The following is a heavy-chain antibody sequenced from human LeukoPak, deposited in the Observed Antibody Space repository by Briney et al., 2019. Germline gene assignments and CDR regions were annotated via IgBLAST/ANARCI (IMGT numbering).Heavy chain of an antibody. Sequence: GGSLRLSCAASGFTFSSYAMSWVRQAPGKGLEWVSAISGSGGSTYYADSVKGRFTISRDNSKDTLYLQMNSLRAEDTAVYYCAKRDSSGSYPYYFDYWGQGTLVTVSS. CDR2: ISGSGGST. CDR1: GFTFSSYA. D-gene: IGHD3-22*01. CDR3: AKRDSSGSYPYYFDY. V-gene: IGHV3-23*01. J-gene: IGHJ4*02.